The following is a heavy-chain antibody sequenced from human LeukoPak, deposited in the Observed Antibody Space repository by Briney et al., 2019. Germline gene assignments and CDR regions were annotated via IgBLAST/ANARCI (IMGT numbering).Heavy chain of an antibody. Sequence: GGSLRLSCAASGFTFSSYAMSWVRQAPGKGLEWVSAISGSGGSTYYADSVKGRFTISRDNSKNTLYLQMNSLRAEDTAVYYCAKCPGRGGNQLRLTYYYYYMDVWGKGTTVTVSS. CDR3: AKCPGRGGNQLRLTYYYYYMDV. CDR2: ISGSGGST. J-gene: IGHJ6*03. V-gene: IGHV3-23*01. D-gene: IGHD2-2*01. CDR1: GFTFSSYA.